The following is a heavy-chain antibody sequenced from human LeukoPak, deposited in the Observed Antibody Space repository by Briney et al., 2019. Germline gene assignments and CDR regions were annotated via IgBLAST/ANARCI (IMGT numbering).Heavy chain of an antibody. J-gene: IGHJ4*02. Sequence: GGSLRPSCAASGFTFSSYEMNWVRQAPGKGLEWVSYISSSGSTIYYADSVKGRFTISRDNAKNSLYLQMNSLRAEDTAVHYCARVSPNTVTTLQYFDYWGQGTLVTVSS. CDR2: ISSSGSTI. V-gene: IGHV3-48*03. CDR3: ARVSPNTVTTLQYFDY. CDR1: GFTFSSYE. D-gene: IGHD4-17*01.